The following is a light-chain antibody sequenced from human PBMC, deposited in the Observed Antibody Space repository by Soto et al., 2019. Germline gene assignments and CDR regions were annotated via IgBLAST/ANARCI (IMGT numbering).Light chain of an antibody. CDR3: SSYGGTNNLL. V-gene: IGLV2-8*01. J-gene: IGLJ2*01. CDR1: SSDVGGYKY. Sequence: QSVLTQPPSASGSPGQSVTISCTGTSSDVGGYKYVSWYQQHPGKAPKLMIFEVHKRPSGVPDRFSGSKSGNTASLTVSGLQAEGEADYYCSSYGGTNNLLFGGGTKLTVL. CDR2: EVH.